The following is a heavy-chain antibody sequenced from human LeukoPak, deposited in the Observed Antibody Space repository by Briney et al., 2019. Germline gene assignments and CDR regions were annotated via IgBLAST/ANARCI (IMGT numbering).Heavy chain of an antibody. Sequence: SETLSLTCTVSGGSISSSSYYWGWIRQPPGKGLEWIGSIYYSGSTYSNPSLKSRVTISVDTSKNQFSLKLSSVTAADTAVYYCARGPATIVVVPAAGFDYWGQGTLVTVSS. CDR2: IYYSGST. V-gene: IGHV4-39*07. CDR3: ARGPATIVVVPAAGFDY. D-gene: IGHD2-2*01. J-gene: IGHJ4*02. CDR1: GGSISSSSYY.